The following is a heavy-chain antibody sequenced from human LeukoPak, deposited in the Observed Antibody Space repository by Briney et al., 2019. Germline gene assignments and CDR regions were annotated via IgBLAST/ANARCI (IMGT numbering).Heavy chain of an antibody. CDR2: IYYGGST. CDR1: GGSISSYY. D-gene: IGHD4-4*01. J-gene: IGHJ6*02. Sequence: PSETLSLTCTVSGGSISSYYWTWIRQPPGKGLEWIGYIYYGGSTDYSPSLKSRVTISVDTSKNQFSLKLSSVTAADTAVYYCARHRDYTNGMDVWGQGTTVTVSS. CDR3: ARHRDYTNGMDV. V-gene: IGHV4-59*08.